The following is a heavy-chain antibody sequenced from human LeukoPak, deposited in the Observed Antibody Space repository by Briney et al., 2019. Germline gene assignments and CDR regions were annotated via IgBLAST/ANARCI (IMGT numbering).Heavy chain of an antibody. CDR1: GFTFSSCA. CDR2: ISAGGGRT. J-gene: IGHJ4*02. Sequence: HTGGSLRLSCAASGFTFSSCAMSWVRQAPGKGLEWVSAISAGGGRTFYADSVKGRFTISRDNSKNTLYLQMNGLKAEDTAIYYCAKDPTDFDSSGQTYFDYWGQGTLVTVSS. CDR3: AKDPTDFDSSGQTYFDY. D-gene: IGHD3-22*01. V-gene: IGHV3-23*01.